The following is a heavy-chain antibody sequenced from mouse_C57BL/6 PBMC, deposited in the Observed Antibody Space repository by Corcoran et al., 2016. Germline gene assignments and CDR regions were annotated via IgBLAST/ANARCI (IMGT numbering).Heavy chain of an antibody. D-gene: IGHD1-1*02. V-gene: IGHV1-18*01. J-gene: IGHJ4*01. CDR3: ARLGGYEAMDY. CDR2: INPNNGGT. Sequence: EVQLHQSGPELVKPGASVKIPCKASGYTFTDYTMDWVKQSHGKSLEWIGDINPNNGGTIYNQKFKGKTTLTVDKSSSTPYMELRSLTSADTAVYDCARLGGYEAMDYWGQGTSVTVSA. CDR1: GYTFTDYT.